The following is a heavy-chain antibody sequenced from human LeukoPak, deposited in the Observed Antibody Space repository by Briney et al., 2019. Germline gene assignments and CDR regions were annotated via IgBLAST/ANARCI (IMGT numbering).Heavy chain of an antibody. CDR1: GFTFSSYA. D-gene: IGHD3-22*01. CDR2: ISGSGGST. J-gene: IGHJ4*02. CDR3: AKVRSDITMIVDSFDY. V-gene: IGHV3-23*01. Sequence: GGSLRLYCAASGFTFSSYAMSWVRQAPGKGLEWVSAISGSGGSTYYADSVKGRFTISRDNSKNTLYLQMNSLRAEDTAVYYCAKVRSDITMIVDSFDYWGQGTLVTVSS.